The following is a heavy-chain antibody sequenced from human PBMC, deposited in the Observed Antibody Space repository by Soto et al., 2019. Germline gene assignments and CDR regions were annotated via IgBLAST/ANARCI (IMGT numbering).Heavy chain of an antibody. CDR3: ARASRYFDWLGYFDY. D-gene: IGHD3-9*01. CDR2: IYYSGST. Sequence: QVQLQESGPGLVKPSQTLSLTCTVSGGSISSGGYYWSWIRQHPGKGLEWIGYIYYSGSTYYNPSLKSRLTISVDTSKNQFSLKRNSVTAADTAVYYCARASRYFDWLGYFDYWGQGTLVTVSS. CDR1: GGSISSGGYY. J-gene: IGHJ4*02. V-gene: IGHV4-31*03.